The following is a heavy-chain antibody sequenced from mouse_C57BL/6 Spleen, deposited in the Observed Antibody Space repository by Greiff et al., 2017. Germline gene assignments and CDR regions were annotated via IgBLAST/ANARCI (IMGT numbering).Heavy chain of an antibody. J-gene: IGHJ1*03. CDR3: ASLYYGSSYGYFDV. D-gene: IGHD1-1*01. CDR1: GFNIKNTY. V-gene: IGHV14-3*01. CDR2: IDPANGNT. Sequence: VQLKESVAELVRPGASVKLSCTASGFNIKNTYMHWVKQRPEQGLEWIGRIDPANGNTNYAPKFQGKATITADTSSNTAYLQLSSLTSEDTAIYYCASLYYGSSYGYFDVWGTGTTVTGSS.